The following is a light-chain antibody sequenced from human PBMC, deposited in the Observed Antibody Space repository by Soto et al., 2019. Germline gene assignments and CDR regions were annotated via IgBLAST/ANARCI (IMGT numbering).Light chain of an antibody. CDR1: SSDVGGYNY. CDR3: GSYTSRSTWV. V-gene: IGLV2-14*01. J-gene: IGLJ3*02. CDR2: DVS. Sequence: QSALTQPASVSGSPGQSITISCTGTSSDVGGYNYVSWYQQYPGKAPKLMIYDVSNRPSGVSNRFSGSKSGHTASLTISGLQAEDEADYYCGSYTSRSTWVFGGGTKVTVL.